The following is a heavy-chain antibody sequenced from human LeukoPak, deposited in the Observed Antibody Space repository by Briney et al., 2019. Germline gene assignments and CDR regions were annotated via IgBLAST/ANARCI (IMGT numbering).Heavy chain of an antibody. J-gene: IGHJ3*02. V-gene: IGHV3-23*01. D-gene: IGHD1-26*01. CDR1: GFSFSSYD. CDR3: AKSQLVGATYALDI. Sequence: GGSLRLSCAASGFSFSSYDMSWVRQAPGKGLEWVSGIRGSGGGTFYADSVKGRFTISRDNSKNTLNLQMNSLRAEDTAVYYCAKSQLVGATYALDIWGQGAMVTVSS. CDR2: IRGSGGGT.